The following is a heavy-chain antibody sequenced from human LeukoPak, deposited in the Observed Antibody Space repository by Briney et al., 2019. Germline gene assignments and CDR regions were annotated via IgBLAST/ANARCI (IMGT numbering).Heavy chain of an antibody. Sequence: ASVKVSCKASGYTFTSSGISWVRQAPGQGLEWMGSISADNGNTNYAQKLQGRVTMTTDTSTSTAYMELRSLRSDDTAVYYCARGPGVQLWRFDYYYMDVWGKGTTVTVSS. D-gene: IGHD5-18*01. CDR3: ARGPGVQLWRFDYYYMDV. V-gene: IGHV1-18*01. CDR2: ISADNGNT. CDR1: GYTFTSSG. J-gene: IGHJ6*03.